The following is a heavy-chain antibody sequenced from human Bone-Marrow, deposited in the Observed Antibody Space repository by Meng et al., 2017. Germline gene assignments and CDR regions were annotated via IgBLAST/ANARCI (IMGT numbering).Heavy chain of an antibody. D-gene: IGHD6-13*01. CDR1: GGFIIRGGYY. CDR3: ARGPLSAAGTMGYFQH. V-gene: IGHV4-31*03. J-gene: IGHJ1*01. CDR2: IYYSGST. Sequence: QRERQAVGPGLVKPSQTLSLTCPVSGGFIIRGGYYWIWIRRHPGKGLEWIGYIYYSGSTYYIPSLKSRVTISVDKSKNQFSLKLSSVTAADTAVYYCARGPLSAAGTMGYFQHWGQGTLVTVSS.